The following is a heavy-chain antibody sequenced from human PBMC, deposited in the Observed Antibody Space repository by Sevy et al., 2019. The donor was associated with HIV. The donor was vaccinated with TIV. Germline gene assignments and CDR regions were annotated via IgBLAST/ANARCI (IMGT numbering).Heavy chain of an antibody. V-gene: IGHV1-2*02. Sequence: ASVKVSCKASGNTFTVYYMYWVRQAPGQGLEWMGWINPNSGGTNYAQKFQGRVTMTSDTSINTAYMELSRLGSDDTAVYYCARVGTIFSLLGYFDYWGQGTLVTVSS. D-gene: IGHD3-3*01. CDR1: GNTFTVYY. J-gene: IGHJ4*02. CDR2: INPNSGGT. CDR3: ARVGTIFSLLGYFDY.